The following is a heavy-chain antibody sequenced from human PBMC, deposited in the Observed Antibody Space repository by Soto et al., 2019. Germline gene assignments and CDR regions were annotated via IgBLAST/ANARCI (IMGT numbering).Heavy chain of an antibody. J-gene: IGHJ4*02. D-gene: IGHD1-26*01. CDR3: AKARCTTTACYVPDY. CDR1: GFSFRTYT. V-gene: IGHV3-23*01. Sequence: QPGGSLRLSCAASGFSFRTYTMSWVRQAPGKGLEWLSVISGSGGSPSYADSVQGRFVISRDNARNTLYLHMNSLRAEDTAMYYCAKARCTTTACYVPDYWGRGTLVTVSS. CDR2: ISGSGGSP.